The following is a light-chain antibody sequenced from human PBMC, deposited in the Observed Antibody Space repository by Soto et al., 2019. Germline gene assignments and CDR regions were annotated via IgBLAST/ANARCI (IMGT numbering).Light chain of an antibody. CDR3: QHYDNLVT. CDR2: DAS. Sequence: DIQMTQSPSSLSVSVGDRVTITCQASQDISNFLNWYQQKPGKAPKLLINDASNLETGGPSRFSGSGSGTDFTFTISSLQPEDIATYYCQHYDNLVTFGPGTKVDIK. V-gene: IGKV1-33*01. J-gene: IGKJ3*01. CDR1: QDISNF.